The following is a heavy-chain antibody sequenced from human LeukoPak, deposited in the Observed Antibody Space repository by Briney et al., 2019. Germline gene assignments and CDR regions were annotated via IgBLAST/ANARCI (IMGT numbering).Heavy chain of an antibody. CDR2: INHSGST. Sequence: SETLSLTCAVYGGSFSGYYWSWIRQPPGKGLKWIGEINHSGSTNYNPSLKSRVTISVDTSKNQFSLKLSSVTAADTAVYYCARGGIAAASDWFDPWGQGTLVTVSS. CDR1: GGSFSGYY. D-gene: IGHD6-13*01. V-gene: IGHV4-34*01. J-gene: IGHJ5*02. CDR3: ARGGIAAASDWFDP.